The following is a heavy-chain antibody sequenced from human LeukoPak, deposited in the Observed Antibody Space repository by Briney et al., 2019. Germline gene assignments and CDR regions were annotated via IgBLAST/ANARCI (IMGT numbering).Heavy chain of an antibody. CDR3: AKAGLVRGGALDS. CDR2: ITGSGDGT. V-gene: IGHV3-23*01. CDR1: GFTFNTYA. D-gene: IGHD4/OR15-4a*01. J-gene: IGHJ4*02. Sequence: QTGGSLRLSCAASGFTFNTYAMTWVRQAPGKGLEWVSSITGSGDGTSAADSVKGRFSISRGNSKNTLYLQMNSLRVEDTAVYYCAKAGLVRGGALDSWGQGTLVTVSS.